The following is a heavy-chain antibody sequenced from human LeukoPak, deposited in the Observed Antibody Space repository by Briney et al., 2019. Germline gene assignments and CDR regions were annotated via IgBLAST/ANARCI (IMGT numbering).Heavy chain of an antibody. CDR3: ARVFYDSSGYSPDY. CDR1: GFTFSSYA. D-gene: IGHD3-22*01. Sequence: GRSLRLSCAASGFTFSSYAMHWVRQAPGKGLEWVAVISYDGSNKYYADSVKGQFTISRDNSKNTLYLQMNSLRAEDTAVYYCARVFYDSSGYSPDYWGQGTLVTVSS. J-gene: IGHJ4*02. V-gene: IGHV3-30*04. CDR2: ISYDGSNK.